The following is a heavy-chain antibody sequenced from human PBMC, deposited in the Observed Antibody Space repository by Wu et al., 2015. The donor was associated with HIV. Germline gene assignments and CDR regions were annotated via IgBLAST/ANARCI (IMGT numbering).Heavy chain of an antibody. Sequence: QVQLVQSGAEVKKPGASVRISCKASGYAFIRYGISWVRQAPGQGLEWMGWINPNSGGTNYAQKFQGRVTMTRDTSISTAYMELSRLRSDDTAVYYCARDHRGFGQDNTPNYYYYGMDVWGQGP. J-gene: IGHJ6*02. D-gene: IGHD3-10*01. CDR3: ARDHRGFGQDNTPNYYYYGMDV. CDR2: INPNSGGT. CDR1: GYAFIRYG. V-gene: IGHV1-2*02.